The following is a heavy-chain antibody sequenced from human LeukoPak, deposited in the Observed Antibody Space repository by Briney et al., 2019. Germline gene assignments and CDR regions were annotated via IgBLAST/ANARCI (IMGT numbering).Heavy chain of an antibody. V-gene: IGHV3-64*01. CDR3: ARANGKGDMAMISEFDY. CDR2: ISDNGEST. J-gene: IGHJ4*02. CDR1: GFTFSDYG. Sequence: GGSLRLSCAASGFTFSDYGILWVRQAPGKGLEFVSAISDNGESTYYTNSVKGRFTISRDNSKKMVSLQMGRLRVEDMAVYHRARANGKGDMAMISEFDYWGQGTLVTVSS. D-gene: IGHD5-12*01.